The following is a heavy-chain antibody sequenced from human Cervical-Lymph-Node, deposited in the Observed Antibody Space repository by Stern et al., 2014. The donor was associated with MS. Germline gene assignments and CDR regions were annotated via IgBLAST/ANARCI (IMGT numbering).Heavy chain of an antibody. CDR2: MSPDNGNT. CDR1: GYTLSSDSYE. D-gene: IGHD3-3*01. J-gene: IGHJ3*02. Sequence: QVKLGQSGAEVKKPGASVKVSCQASGYTLSSDSYEINWVRQATGQGLEWMGRMSPDNGNTAYAQKFQGRVTMTRNTSISTAYMELSSLGFEDTAVYYCARERVAAPAFDIWGQGAMVTVSS. CDR3: ARERVAAPAFDI. V-gene: IGHV1-8*01.